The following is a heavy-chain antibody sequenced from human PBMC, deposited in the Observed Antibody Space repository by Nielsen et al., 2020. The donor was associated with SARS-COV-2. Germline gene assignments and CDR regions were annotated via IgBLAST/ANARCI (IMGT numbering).Heavy chain of an antibody. J-gene: IGHJ6*02. Sequence: GGSLRLSCAASGFTFSSYGMHWVRQAPGKGLEWVSYISSSSSYTSYADSVKGRFTISRDNAKNSLYLQMNSLRAEDTAVYYCARERVRYSGYDYGYGMDVWGQGTTVTVSS. CDR1: GFTFSSYG. D-gene: IGHD5-12*01. CDR2: ISSSSSYT. V-gene: IGHV3-21*05. CDR3: ARERVRYSGYDYGYGMDV.